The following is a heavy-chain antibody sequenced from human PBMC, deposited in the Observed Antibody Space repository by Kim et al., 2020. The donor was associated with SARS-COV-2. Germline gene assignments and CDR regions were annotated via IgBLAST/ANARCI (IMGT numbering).Heavy chain of an antibody. CDR2: INARNGLT. J-gene: IGHJ6*02. CDR3: AREQNGIEAPLDF. CDR1: GYTFITHA. V-gene: IGHV1-3*01. Sequence: ASVKVSCKASGYTFITHAIHWVRQAPGQSLEWMGWINARNGLTRYSHKFQDRVTFIRDTSTAAAFMELRSLTSEDTATYYCAREQNGIEAPLDFWGQGTTVIVSS. D-gene: IGHD2-21*01.